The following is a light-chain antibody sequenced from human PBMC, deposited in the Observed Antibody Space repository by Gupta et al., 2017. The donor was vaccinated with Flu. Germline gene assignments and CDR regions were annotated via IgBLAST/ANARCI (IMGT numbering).Light chain of an antibody. CDR2: DVT. CDR1: NIEIKN. J-gene: IGLJ2*01. Sequence: SYLLTQSPSVSVATGQQARITCGGDNIEIKNVHWYPQKPGQAPGLVFADVTYRPSGFAERVSVSKSGNTATLTSSRVEAGDEAAYFCQVWDSSGDPVIFGGGTKLIVV. V-gene: IGLV3-21*02. CDR3: QVWDSSGDPVI.